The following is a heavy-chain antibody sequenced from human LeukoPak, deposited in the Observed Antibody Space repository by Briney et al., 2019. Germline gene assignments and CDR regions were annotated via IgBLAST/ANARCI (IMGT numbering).Heavy chain of an antibody. V-gene: IGHV3-23*01. CDR1: GFTFSSYA. J-gene: IGHJ4*02. CDR2: ISGGGGST. Sequence: TGGSLRLSCAASGFTFSSYAMSWVRQAPGKGLEWVSTISGGGGSTYYADSVKGRFTISRDNSKNTLYLQMNSLRAEDTALYYCAKVRYQLHRSIDYWGQGTLVTVSS. D-gene: IGHD2-2*01. CDR3: AKVRYQLHRSIDY.